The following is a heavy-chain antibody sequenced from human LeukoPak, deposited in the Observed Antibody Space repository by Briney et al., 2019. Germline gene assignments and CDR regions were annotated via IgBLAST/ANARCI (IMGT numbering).Heavy chain of an antibody. J-gene: IGHJ4*02. CDR3: ARAGAHYYGSGSRFGTYYFDY. V-gene: IGHV3-21*01. D-gene: IGHD3-10*01. CDR2: ISSSSSYI. CDR1: GFTFSSYS. Sequence: GGSLRLSCAASGFTFSSYSMNWVRQAPGKGLEWVSSISSSSSYIYYADSVKGRFTISRDNAKNSLYLQMNSLRAEDTAVYYCARAGAHYYGSGSRFGTYYFDYWGQGTLVTVSS.